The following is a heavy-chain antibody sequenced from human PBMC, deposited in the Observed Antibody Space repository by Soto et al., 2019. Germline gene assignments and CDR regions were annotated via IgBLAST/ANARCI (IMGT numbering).Heavy chain of an antibody. Sequence: GGSLRLSCAASGFTFSSYGMHWVRQAPGKGLEWVAVISYDGSNKYYADSVKGRFTISRDNSKNTLYLQMNSLRAEDTAVYYCAKVRPLRITMVRGVKSRYYFDYWGQGTLVTVSS. CDR3: AKVRPLRITMVRGVKSRYYFDY. CDR1: GFTFSSYG. CDR2: ISYDGSNK. V-gene: IGHV3-30*18. J-gene: IGHJ4*02. D-gene: IGHD3-10*01.